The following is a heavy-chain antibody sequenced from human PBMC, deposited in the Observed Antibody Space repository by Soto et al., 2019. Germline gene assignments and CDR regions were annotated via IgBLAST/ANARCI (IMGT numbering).Heavy chain of an antibody. CDR3: ARDWPRYCSGGSCYRGWFDP. CDR1: GFTFDDYA. V-gene: IGHV3-9*01. D-gene: IGHD2-15*01. CDR2: ISSSSSYI. J-gene: IGHJ5*02. Sequence: EVQLVESGGGLVQPGRSLRLSCAASGFTFDDYAMHWVRQAPGKGLEWVSGISSSSSYIYYADSVKGRFTISRDNAKNSLYLQMNSLRAEDTAVYYCARDWPRYCSGGSCYRGWFDPWGQGTLVTVSS.